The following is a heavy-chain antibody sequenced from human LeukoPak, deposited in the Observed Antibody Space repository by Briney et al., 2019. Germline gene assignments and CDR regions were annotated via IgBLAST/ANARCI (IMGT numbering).Heavy chain of an antibody. CDR1: VGTFSSYA. D-gene: IGHD6-6*01. V-gene: IGHV1-69*13. Sequence: SVKVSCKASVGTFSSYAISWVRQAPGQGLEWMGGIIPIFGTANYAQKFQGRVTITADESTSTAYMELSSLRSEDTAVYYCARDQEGSSSSGAAFDTWGQGTMVTVSS. J-gene: IGHJ3*02. CDR2: IIPIFGTA. CDR3: ARDQEGSSSSGAAFDT.